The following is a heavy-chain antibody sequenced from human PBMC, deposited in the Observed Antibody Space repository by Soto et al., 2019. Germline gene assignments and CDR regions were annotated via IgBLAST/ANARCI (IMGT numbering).Heavy chain of an antibody. Sequence: EVQLVESGGGLVQPGGSLRLSCAASGFTFSSYWMSWVRQAPGKGLEWVANIKQDGSEKYYVDSVKGRFTISRDNDKNSLYLQMNSLRAEDTAVYYCARDREEVATISPSYYYYMDVWGQGTTVTVSS. D-gene: IGHD5-12*01. CDR3: ARDREEVATISPSYYYYMDV. CDR2: IKQDGSEK. V-gene: IGHV3-7*01. CDR1: GFTFSSYW. J-gene: IGHJ6*03.